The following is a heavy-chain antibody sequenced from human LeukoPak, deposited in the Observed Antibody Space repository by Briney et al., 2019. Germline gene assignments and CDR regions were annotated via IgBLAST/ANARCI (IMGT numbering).Heavy chain of an antibody. D-gene: IGHD6-13*01. V-gene: IGHV3-21*01. CDR3: AKDPRRYSRTGGYFDY. CDR2: ISSSSSYI. J-gene: IGHJ4*02. Sequence: GGSLRLPCAASGFTFSSYEMNWVRQAPGKGLEWVSSISSSSSYIYYADSVKGRFTISRDNSKNTLYLQMNSLRAEDTAVYYCAKDPRRYSRTGGYFDYWGQGTLVTVSS. CDR1: GFTFSSYE.